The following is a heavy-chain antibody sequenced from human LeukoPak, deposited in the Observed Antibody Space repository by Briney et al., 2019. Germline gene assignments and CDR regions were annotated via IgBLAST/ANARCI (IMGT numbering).Heavy chain of an antibody. V-gene: IGHV4-59*01. CDR2: IYYSGST. CDR3: ARDPGYYDSSGYYRDAFDI. CDR1: GGSISSYY. J-gene: IGHJ3*02. Sequence: SETLSLTCTVSGGSISSYYWSWLRQPPGKGLEWIGYIYYSGSTNYNPSLKSRVTISVDTSKNQFSLKLSSVTAADTAVYYCARDPGYYDSSGYYRDAFDIWGQGTMVTVSS. D-gene: IGHD3-22*01.